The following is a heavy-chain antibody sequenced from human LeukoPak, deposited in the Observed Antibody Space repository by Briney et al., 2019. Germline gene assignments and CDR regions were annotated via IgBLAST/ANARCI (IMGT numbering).Heavy chain of an antibody. CDR2: ISGNAGST. CDR3: AKKFGGWSYPNYCSDY. V-gene: IGHV3-23*01. J-gene: IGHJ4*02. Sequence: GGSLRLSCEASGFTFSNYAMSWVRQAPGTGLEWVSAISGNAGSTFYADSVKGRFTISRDNSKNTLYLQMNSLRAEDTAVYYCAKKFGGWSYPNYCSDYWGQGTLVTVSS. CDR1: GFTFSNYA. D-gene: IGHD6-19*01.